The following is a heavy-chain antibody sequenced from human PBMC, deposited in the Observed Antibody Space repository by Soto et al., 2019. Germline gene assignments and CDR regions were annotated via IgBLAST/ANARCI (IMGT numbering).Heavy chain of an antibody. CDR3: TRYTYSNRYSYFGMDV. J-gene: IGHJ6*02. CDR1: VFPFADYS. V-gene: IGHV3-49*03. D-gene: IGHD4-4*01. CDR2: IRSKASGETT. Sequence: PGVSLKLSFTGSVFPFADYSVSWSRQAPGKGLEWVGVIRSKASGETTDYAASVKGRFTIFRDDSKSIAYLQMSSLQTGDTGVYYCTRYTYSNRYSYFGMDVWGHGTKVTVSS.